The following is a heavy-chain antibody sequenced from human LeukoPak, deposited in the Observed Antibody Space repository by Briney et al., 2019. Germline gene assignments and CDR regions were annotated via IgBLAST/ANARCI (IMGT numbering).Heavy chain of an antibody. J-gene: IGHJ6*02. D-gene: IGHD2-2*01. CDR2: ISSSSSYI. V-gene: IGHV3-21*01. CDR1: GFTFSSYS. CDR3: ASSLGYCSSTSCVDYYYGMDV. Sequence: GGSLTLSCAASGFTFSSYSMNWVRQAPGKGLEWVSSISSSSSYIYYAHSVKGRFTISRDNAKNSLYLQMNSLSTEDTAVHYCASSLGYCSSTSCVDYYYGMDVWGQGTPVTVSS.